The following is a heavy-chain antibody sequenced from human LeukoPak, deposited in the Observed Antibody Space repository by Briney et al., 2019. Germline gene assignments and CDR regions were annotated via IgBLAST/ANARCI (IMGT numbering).Heavy chain of an antibody. CDR3: ARRVLLWFGELLGGFDY. V-gene: IGHV3-7*01. CDR2: IKQDGSEK. CDR1: GFTFSSYG. D-gene: IGHD3-10*01. Sequence: GGSLRLSCAASGFTFSSYGMSWVRQAPGKGLEWVANIKQDGSEKYYVDSVKGRFTISRDNAKNSLYLQMNSLRAEDTAVYYCARRVLLWFGELLGGFDYWGQGTLVTVSS. J-gene: IGHJ4*02.